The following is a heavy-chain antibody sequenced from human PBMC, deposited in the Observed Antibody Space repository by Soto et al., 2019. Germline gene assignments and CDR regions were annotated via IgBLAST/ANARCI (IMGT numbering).Heavy chain of an antibody. CDR1: GDSICSGGYY. CDR3: AWAYSSSWRLISRVNWFDP. D-gene: IGHD6-13*01. CDR2: IYYSGNT. Sequence: SECMSLTCTVCGDSICSGGYYGSWNHQHPGKGLEWIGYIYYSGNTYYNPSLKSRVTISVDTSKNQFSLKLSSVTAADTAVYYCAWAYSSSWRLISRVNWFDPWGQGTLVTVSS. J-gene: IGHJ5*02. V-gene: IGHV4-31*03.